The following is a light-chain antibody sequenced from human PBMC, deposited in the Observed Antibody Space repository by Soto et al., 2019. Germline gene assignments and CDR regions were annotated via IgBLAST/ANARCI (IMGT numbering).Light chain of an antibody. J-gene: IGLJ2*01. CDR1: SSDVGAYDY. CDR2: EVS. V-gene: IGLV2-14*03. Sequence: QSALTQPASVSGSPGQSITISCTGTSSDVGAYDYVSWYQQHPGKAPKLMIYEVSNRPSGVSNRFSGSKSGYTASLTISGLQAEDEADYYCSSYTTSSTLLFGGGTKLTVL. CDR3: SSYTTSSTLL.